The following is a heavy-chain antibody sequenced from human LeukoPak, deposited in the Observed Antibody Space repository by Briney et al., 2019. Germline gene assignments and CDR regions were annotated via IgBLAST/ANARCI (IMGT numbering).Heavy chain of an antibody. CDR3: AASPRYKQQLGYFDY. CDR2: ISYDGSNK. V-gene: IGHV3-30*04. D-gene: IGHD6-13*01. Sequence: GGSLRLSCAASGFTFSSYAMHWVRQAPGKGLEWVAVISYDGSNKYYADSVKGRFTISRDNSKNTLYLQMNSLRPEDTAVYYCAASPRYKQQLGYFDYWGQGTLVTVSS. J-gene: IGHJ4*02. CDR1: GFTFSSYA.